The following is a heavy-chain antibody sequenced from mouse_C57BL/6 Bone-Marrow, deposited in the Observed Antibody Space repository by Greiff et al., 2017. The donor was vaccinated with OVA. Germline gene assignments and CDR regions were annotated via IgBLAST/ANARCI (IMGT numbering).Heavy chain of an antibody. D-gene: IGHD3-2*02. CDR3: ARKGAGPSSGPYAMDY. Sequence: VQLQQSGPELVKPGASVKISCKASGYAFSSSWMNWVKQRPGKGLEWIGRIYPGDGDTNYNGKFKGKATLTADKSSSTAYMQLSSLTSEDSAVYFCARKGAGPSSGPYAMDYWGQGTSVTVSS. CDR2: IYPGDGDT. V-gene: IGHV1-82*01. CDR1: GYAFSSSW. J-gene: IGHJ4*01.